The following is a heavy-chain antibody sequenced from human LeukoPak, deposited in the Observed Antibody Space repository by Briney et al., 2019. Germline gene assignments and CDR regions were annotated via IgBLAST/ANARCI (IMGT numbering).Heavy chain of an antibody. CDR2: IYHSGST. CDR1: GGSISSYY. J-gene: IGHJ4*02. Sequence: PSETLSLTCTVSGGSISSYYWGWIRQTPGEGLEWSGSIYHSGSTYYNPSLKSRVTISVDTSKNQFSLKLSSVTAADTAVYYCARVGGSYYYDSSGYIDYWGQGTLVTVSS. CDR3: ARVGGSYYYDSSGYIDY. V-gene: IGHV4-38-2*02. D-gene: IGHD3-22*01.